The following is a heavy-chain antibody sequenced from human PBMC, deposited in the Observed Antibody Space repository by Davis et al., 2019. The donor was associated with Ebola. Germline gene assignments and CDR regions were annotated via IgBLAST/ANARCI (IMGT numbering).Heavy chain of an antibody. V-gene: IGHV3-30*03. CDR2: ISYDGSNQ. CDR1: GFTFSSYG. D-gene: IGHD2-15*01. CDR3: VRDYCSSGSCYPKS. Sequence: GGSLRLSCAASGFTFSSYGMSWVRQAPGMGLEWVTVISYDGSNQYYADSVKGRFTVSRDNSKNTLYLQMNSLRAEDTAVYYCVRDYCSSGSCYPKSWGQGTLITVSS. J-gene: IGHJ4*02.